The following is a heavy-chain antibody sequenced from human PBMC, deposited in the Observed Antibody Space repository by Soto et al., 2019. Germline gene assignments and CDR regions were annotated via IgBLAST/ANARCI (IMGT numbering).Heavy chain of an antibody. CDR3: ARVNTAMVRGRYYFDY. D-gene: IGHD5-18*01. CDR1: GGSISSYY. V-gene: IGHV4-59*01. J-gene: IGHJ4*02. Sequence: SETLSLTCTVSGGSISSYYWSWIRQPPGKGLEWIGYIYYSGSTNYNPSLKSRVTISVDTSKNQFSLKLSPVTAADTAVYYCARVNTAMVRGRYYFDYWGQGTLVTVSS. CDR2: IYYSGST.